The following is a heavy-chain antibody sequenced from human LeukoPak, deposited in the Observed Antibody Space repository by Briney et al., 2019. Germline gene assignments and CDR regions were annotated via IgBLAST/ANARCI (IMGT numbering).Heavy chain of an antibody. D-gene: IGHD1-26*01. J-gene: IGHJ5*02. Sequence: ASVKVSCKASAVTFSTYVITWVRQAPGQGLEWMGGIIPSFGTVYYAQKFQGRVTITADESTSTDYMELSSLRSEDTAVYYCAIDVEGRLNLLPSWGQGTLVTVSS. CDR2: IIPSFGTV. CDR1: AVTFSTYV. V-gene: IGHV1-69*01. CDR3: AIDVEGRLNLLPS.